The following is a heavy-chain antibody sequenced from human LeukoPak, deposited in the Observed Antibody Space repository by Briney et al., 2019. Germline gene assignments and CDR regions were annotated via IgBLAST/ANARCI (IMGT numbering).Heavy chain of an antibody. CDR3: ARDTAMKR. Sequence: GGSLRLSCAASGFSFSDFWMSWVRQAPGKGLEWVANIKEDGSEKNYVDSVKGRFTISRDNAKNSLYLQMNSLRAEDTAVYYCARDTAMKRWGQGTLVTVSS. J-gene: IGHJ4*02. V-gene: IGHV3-7*03. D-gene: IGHD5-18*01. CDR2: IKEDGSEK. CDR1: GFSFSDFW.